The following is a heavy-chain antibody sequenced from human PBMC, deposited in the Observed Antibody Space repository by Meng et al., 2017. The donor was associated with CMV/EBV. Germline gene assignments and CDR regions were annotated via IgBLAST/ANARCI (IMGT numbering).Heavy chain of an antibody. D-gene: IGHD1-26*01. CDR3: AKHAGSYYSYYYYYGMDV. J-gene: IGHJ6*02. Sequence: GESLKISCAASGFTFSSYGMHWVRQAPGKGLEWVAFIRYDGSNKYYADSVKGRFTISRDNSKNTLYLQMNSLRAEDTAVYYCAKHAGSYYSYYYYYGMDVWGQGTKV. V-gene: IGHV3-30*02. CDR2: IRYDGSNK. CDR1: GFTFSSYG.